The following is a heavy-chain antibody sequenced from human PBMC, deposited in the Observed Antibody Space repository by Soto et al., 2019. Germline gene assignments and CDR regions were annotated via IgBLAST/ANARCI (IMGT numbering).Heavy chain of an antibody. D-gene: IGHD2-15*01. CDR1: GVTFSSYW. Sequence: GGSLRLSCAASGVTFSSYWMHWVRQAPGKGLVWVSRINSDGSSTSYADSVKGRFTISRDNAKNTLYLQMNSLRAEDTAVYYCVRTSLVVAAATREDYWGQGTLVTVSS. CDR2: INSDGSST. V-gene: IGHV3-74*01. J-gene: IGHJ4*02. CDR3: VRTSLVVAAATREDY.